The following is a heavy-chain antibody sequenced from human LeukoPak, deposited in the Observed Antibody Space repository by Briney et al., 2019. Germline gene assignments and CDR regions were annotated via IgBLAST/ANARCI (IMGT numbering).Heavy chain of an antibody. Sequence: GGSLRLSCAASGFSSSSYATSWVRQAPGKGLEWVSVISGAGDNPYYADSVKGRFTISRDNSKNTLYLQMDSLRVEDTAIYYCAEYGDLICEHWVQGTLVTVSS. CDR3: AEYGDLICEH. CDR2: ISGAGDNP. D-gene: IGHD4-17*01. CDR1: GFSSSSYA. J-gene: IGHJ1*01. V-gene: IGHV3-23*01.